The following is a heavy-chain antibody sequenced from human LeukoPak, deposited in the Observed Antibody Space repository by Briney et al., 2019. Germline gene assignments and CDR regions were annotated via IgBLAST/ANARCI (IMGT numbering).Heavy chain of an antibody. CDR1: GYTFTGYY. CDR2: INPNSDGT. D-gene: IGHD3-22*01. V-gene: IGHV1-2*02. CDR3: ARGGDYYDSSGYYHLGGFDY. Sequence: GPSVKVSCKASGYTFTGYYMHWVRQAPGQGLEWMGWINPNSDGTNYAQKFQGRVTITRDTSISTAYMELSRLRSDDTAVYYCARGGDYYDSSGYYHLGGFDYWGQGTLVTVSS. J-gene: IGHJ4*02.